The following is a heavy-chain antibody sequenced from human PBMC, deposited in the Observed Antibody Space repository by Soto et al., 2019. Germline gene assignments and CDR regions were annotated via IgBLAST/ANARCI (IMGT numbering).Heavy chain of an antibody. CDR2: IHYSGDS. CDR3: AAAVFGRRACDF. V-gene: IGHV4-39*01. D-gene: IGHD6-19*01. Sequence: QLQLHESGPGLVKPSETLSLTCAVSGDSTTSSTYHRAWIRQPPGKGLEWIGSIHYSGDSYYNPSLRSRVTFSIDTSKNQFSLKLTSVTAADTGVYFCAAAVFGRRACDFWGQGLLVTVSS. J-gene: IGHJ4*02. CDR1: GDSTTSSTYH.